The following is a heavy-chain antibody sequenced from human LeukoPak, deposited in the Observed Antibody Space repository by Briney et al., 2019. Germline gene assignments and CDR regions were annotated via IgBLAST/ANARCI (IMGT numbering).Heavy chain of an antibody. CDR1: GYTFTSYG. CDR3: ARSASMVGLGVTYYYYYGMDV. J-gene: IGHJ6*02. CDR2: ISAYNGNT. V-gene: IGHV1-18*01. D-gene: IGHD3-10*02. Sequence: ASVKVSCKASGYTFTSYGISWVRQAPGQGLEWMGWISAYNGNTNYAQKLQGRVTMTTDTSTSTAYMELRSLRSDDTAVYYCARSASMVGLGVTYYYYYGMDVWGQGTTVTVSS.